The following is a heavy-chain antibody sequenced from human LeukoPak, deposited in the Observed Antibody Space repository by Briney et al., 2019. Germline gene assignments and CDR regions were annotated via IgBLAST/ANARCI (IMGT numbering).Heavy chain of an antibody. CDR3: AHSCFGELCFDY. Sequence: SGPTLVNPTQTLTLTCTFSGFSLSTSGVGVGWIRQPPGKALEWLALIYWDDDKSYSPSLKSRLTITKDTSKNQVVLTITNMDPVDTATYYCAHSCFGELCFDYWGQGTLVTVSS. J-gene: IGHJ4*02. V-gene: IGHV2-5*02. CDR2: IYWDDDK. CDR1: GFSLSTSGVG. D-gene: IGHD3-16*01.